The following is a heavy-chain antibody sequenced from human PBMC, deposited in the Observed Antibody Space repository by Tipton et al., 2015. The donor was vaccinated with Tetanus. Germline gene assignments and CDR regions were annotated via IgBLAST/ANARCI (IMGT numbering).Heavy chain of an antibody. Sequence: TLSLTCAISGDSVSSNSAAWNWIRQSPSRGLEWLGRTYYRSKWYNDYAVSVKSRITINPDTSKNQFSPQLNSVTPEDTAVYYCARDRQQLVRDGGYAFDIWGQGTMVTVSS. CDR3: ARDRQQLVRDGGYAFDI. CDR2: TYYRSKWYN. D-gene: IGHD6-13*01. CDR1: GDSVSSNSAA. V-gene: IGHV6-1*01. J-gene: IGHJ3*02.